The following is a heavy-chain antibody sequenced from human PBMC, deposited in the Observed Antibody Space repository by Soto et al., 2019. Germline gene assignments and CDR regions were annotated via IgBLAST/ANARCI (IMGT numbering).Heavy chain of an antibody. CDR3: AGAGSSDYFDY. V-gene: IGHV4-59*01. CDR1: GGSISSYY. J-gene: IGHJ4*02. CDR2: IYYSGST. Sequence: SETLSLTCTVSGGSISSYYWSWIRQPPGKGLEWIGYIYYSGSTNYNPSLKSRVTISVDTSKNQFSLKLSSVTAADTAVYYCAGAGSSDYFDYWGQGTLVTVSS. D-gene: IGHD2-15*01.